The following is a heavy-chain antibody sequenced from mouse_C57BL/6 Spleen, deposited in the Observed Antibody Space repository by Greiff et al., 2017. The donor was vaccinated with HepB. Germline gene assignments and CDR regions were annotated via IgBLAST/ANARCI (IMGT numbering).Heavy chain of an antibody. CDR3: ARSGYCGLAY. J-gene: IGHJ3*01. V-gene: IGHV1-50*01. CDR2: IDPSDSYT. CDR1: GYTFTSYW. D-gene: IGHD3-1*01. Sequence: VQLQQSGAELVKPGASVKLSCKASGYTFTSYWMQWVKQRPGQGLEWIGEIDPSDSYTNYNQKFKGKATLTVDTSSSTAYMQLSSLTSEDSAVCYCARSGYCGLAYWGQGALVTVAA.